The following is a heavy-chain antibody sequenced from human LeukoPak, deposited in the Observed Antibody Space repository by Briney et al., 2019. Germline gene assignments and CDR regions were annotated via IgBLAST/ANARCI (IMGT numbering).Heavy chain of an antibody. CDR1: GFTFSSYT. J-gene: IGHJ6*03. CDR3: ASVGTSSKHYYYIDV. D-gene: IGHD1-1*01. V-gene: IGHV3-48*04. CDR2: ITSSGATI. Sequence: GGSLRLSCAASGFTFSSYTMNWVRQAPGKGLEWVSYITSSGATIYYADSVKGRFTISRDNAKNSLYLQMNSPRAEDTAVYYWASVGTSSKHYYYIDVWFKLNTV.